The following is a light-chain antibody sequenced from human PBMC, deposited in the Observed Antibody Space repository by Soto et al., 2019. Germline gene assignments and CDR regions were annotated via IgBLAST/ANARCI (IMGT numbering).Light chain of an antibody. CDR1: PRVSSSF. CDR2: GAS. V-gene: IGKV3-20*01. Sequence: ELFLTPSPGTLSLSPGERATLPCRASPRVSSSFLAWYQQKRGQPPRLLIYGASNRATGIPDSFIGSGSGTDFTLTLSRVEHDDFAVYYCQQYNNWRSITFGQGTRLEIK. J-gene: IGKJ5*01. CDR3: QQYNNWRSIT.